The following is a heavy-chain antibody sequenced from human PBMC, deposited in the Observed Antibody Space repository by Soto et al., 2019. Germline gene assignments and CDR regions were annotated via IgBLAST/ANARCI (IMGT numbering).Heavy chain of an antibody. CDR3: ARLLAGYIDY. J-gene: IGHJ4*02. CDR2: IYYSGST. D-gene: IGHD3-9*01. Sequence: PSETPSLTCTVSGGSISSYYWSWLRQPPGKGLEWIGYIYYSGSTNYNPSLKSRVTISVDTSKNQFSLKLSSVTAADTAVYYCARLLAGYIDYWGQGTLVTVSS. V-gene: IGHV4-59*08. CDR1: GGSISSYY.